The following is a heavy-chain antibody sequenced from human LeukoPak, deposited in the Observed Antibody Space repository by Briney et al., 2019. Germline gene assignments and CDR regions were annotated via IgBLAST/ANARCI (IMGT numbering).Heavy chain of an antibody. J-gene: IGHJ4*02. Sequence: SQTLSLTCAISGDSVSSNNAAWNWIRQSPSRGLEWLGRTLYRSKWYNDYAVPVKGRITTSPDTSKNQFSLQLNSVTPVDTAVYYCAREGTMVRGVMNHFDYWGQGTLVTVSS. CDR3: AREGTMVRGVMNHFDY. D-gene: IGHD3-10*01. V-gene: IGHV6-1*01. CDR2: TLYRSKWYN. CDR1: GDSVSSNNAA.